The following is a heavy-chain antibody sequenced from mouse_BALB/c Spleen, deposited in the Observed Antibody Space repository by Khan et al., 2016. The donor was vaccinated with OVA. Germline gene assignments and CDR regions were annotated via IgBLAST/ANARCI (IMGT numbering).Heavy chain of an antibody. J-gene: IGHJ3*01. CDR3: ASSSYCDGYSWFAY. CDR1: AFDFSRYW. D-gene: IGHD1-1*01. CDR2: INPDSSTI. Sequence: EVKLLESGGGLVQPGGSVKLSCAASAFDFSRYWMSWVRQAPGKGLEWIGEINPDSSTINYTHSLKDKFIISRDTAKNTLYLQMSKVRSEDTALYYCASSSYCDGYSWFAYWGQGTLVTVSA. V-gene: IGHV4-1*02.